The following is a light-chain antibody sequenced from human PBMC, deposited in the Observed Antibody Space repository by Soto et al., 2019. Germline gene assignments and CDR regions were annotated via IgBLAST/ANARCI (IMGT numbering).Light chain of an antibody. CDR3: QQYNSYSLTWT. Sequence: DIQMTQSPTTLSASIGDRVTITCRASESIRTWLAWYQHKPGKAPKFLIYDASTLESGVPSRFSGSGSGTEFTLTISSLQPDDFATYYCQQYNSYSLTWTFGQGTKVDIK. CDR1: ESIRTW. CDR2: DAS. V-gene: IGKV1-5*01. J-gene: IGKJ1*01.